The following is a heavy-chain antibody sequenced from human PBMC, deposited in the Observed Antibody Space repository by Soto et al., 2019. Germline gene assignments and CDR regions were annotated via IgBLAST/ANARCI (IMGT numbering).Heavy chain of an antibody. CDR2: IYYSGNT. D-gene: IGHD5-18*01. V-gene: IGHV4-59*01. Sequence: SETLSLTCTVSGGSISSYYWSWIRQPPGKGLEWIGYIYYSGNTNYNPSLRSRVTISVDTSKNQFSLKVSSVAAADTAVYYCARNVDTTRAYYFDYWGQGTLVTVSS. CDR3: ARNVDTTRAYYFDY. CDR1: GGSISSYY. J-gene: IGHJ4*02.